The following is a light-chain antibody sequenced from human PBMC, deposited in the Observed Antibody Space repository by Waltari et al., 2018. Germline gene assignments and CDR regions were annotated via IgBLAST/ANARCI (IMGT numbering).Light chain of an antibody. V-gene: IGLV1-40*01. CDR2: GNN. CDR3: QSYDSSLSGVI. J-gene: IGLJ2*01. CDR1: SSNIGAGYD. Sequence: QSVLTQPPSVSGAPGQRITISCTGTSSNIGAGYDVHWYLQLPGTAPKLLILGNNNRPSGVPARFSASKSDTSASLAITGLQAEDEADYYCQSYDSSLSGVIFGGGTKLTVL.